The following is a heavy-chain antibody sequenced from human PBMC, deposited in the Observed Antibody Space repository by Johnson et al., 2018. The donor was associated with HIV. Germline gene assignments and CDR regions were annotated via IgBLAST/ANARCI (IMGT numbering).Heavy chain of an antibody. CDR3: ARGRDSSGHGGAFDS. Sequence: ASGFTFSSHGMHWVRQAPGKGLEWVANIKQDGSEKYYLDSMKGRFIISRDNAKNSLFLQMDSLRADDTAVYDCARGRDSSGHGGAFDSWSQGTKVSVSS. CDR1: GFTFSSHG. D-gene: IGHD1-26*01. V-gene: IGHV3-7*03. CDR2: IKQDGSEK. J-gene: IGHJ3*02.